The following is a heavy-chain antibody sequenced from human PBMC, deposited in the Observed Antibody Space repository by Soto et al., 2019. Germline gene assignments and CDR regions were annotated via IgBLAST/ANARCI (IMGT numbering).Heavy chain of an antibody. V-gene: IGHV3-33*01. CDR2: IWYDASNK. Sequence: QGRLVESGGGVVQPGGSLRVSWAASGFIFSDYGMQWARQAPGKGLEWVAVIWYDASNKYYGDSVKGRFVISRDNSNNMLYLQMNGLRVEDTAVYYCARGGMDLTTNYSYGMDVWGQGTTVTVSS. D-gene: IGHD2-21*01. CDR1: GFIFSDYG. CDR3: ARGGMDLTTNYSYGMDV. J-gene: IGHJ6*02.